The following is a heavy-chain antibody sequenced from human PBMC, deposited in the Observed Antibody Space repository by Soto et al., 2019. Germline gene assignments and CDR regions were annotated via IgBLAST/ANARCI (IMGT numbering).Heavy chain of an antibody. V-gene: IGHV3-23*01. Sequence: GSLRLSCAASGFTFSSYAMSWVRQAPGKGLEWVSAISGSGGSTYYADSVKGRFTISRDNSKNTLYLQMNSLRAEDTAVYYCSISSSGGWHQIFDYSGQGTLGTVST. CDR1: GFTFSSYA. CDR3: SISSSGGWHQIFDY. J-gene: IGHJ4*02. CDR2: ISGSGGST. D-gene: IGHD2-15*01.